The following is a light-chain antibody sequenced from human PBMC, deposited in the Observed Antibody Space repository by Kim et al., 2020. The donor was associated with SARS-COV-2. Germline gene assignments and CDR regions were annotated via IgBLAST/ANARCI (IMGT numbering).Light chain of an antibody. CDR3: QQYGSSLYT. Sequence: LSPGERATLSCRASQSVSSNYLAWYQQKPAQAPRLLIYGASSRATGIPDRFSGSGSGTDFTLTISRLEAEDFTVYYCQQYGSSLYTFGQGTKLEI. CDR2: GAS. V-gene: IGKV3-20*01. J-gene: IGKJ2*01. CDR1: QSVSSNY.